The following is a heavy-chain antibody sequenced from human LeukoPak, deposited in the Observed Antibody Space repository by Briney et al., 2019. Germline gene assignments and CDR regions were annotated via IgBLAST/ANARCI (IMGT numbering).Heavy chain of an antibody. V-gene: IGHV3-74*01. CDR3: AASSAGPNWFDP. CDR2: INSDGRST. Sequence: GGSLRLICAASGFTFISYWMHWVRQAPGKGLVWVSRINSDGRSTSYADSVKGRFTISRDNAKNTLYLQMNSLRAEDTAEYYCAASSAGPNWFDPWGQGTLVTVSS. J-gene: IGHJ5*02. D-gene: IGHD6-25*01. CDR1: GFTFISYW.